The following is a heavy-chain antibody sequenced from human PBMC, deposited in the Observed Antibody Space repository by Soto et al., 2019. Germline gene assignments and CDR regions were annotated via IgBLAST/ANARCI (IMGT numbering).Heavy chain of an antibody. J-gene: IGHJ6*02. CDR1: GGSFSCYY. CDR2: INHSGST. V-gene: IGHV4-34*01. Sequence: KPSETLSLTCAVYGGSFSCYYWSWIRQPPGKGLEWIGEINHSGSTNYNPFLKSRVTISVDTSKNQFSLKLSSVTAADTAVYYCARSLYYDILTGYYHYGMDVWGQGTTVTVSS. D-gene: IGHD3-9*01. CDR3: ARSLYYDILTGYYHYGMDV.